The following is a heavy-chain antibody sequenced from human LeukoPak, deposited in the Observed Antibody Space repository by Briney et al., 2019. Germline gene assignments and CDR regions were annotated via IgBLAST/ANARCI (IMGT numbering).Heavy chain of an antibody. J-gene: IGHJ5*02. CDR1: GGSISGYY. CDR2: VYHSGGT. CDR3: ARDNADYASGGDWFDP. Sequence: PSETLSLTCTVSGGSISGYYWTWIRQPPGKGLEWIGYVYHSGGTSYTPSLKSRVTIAVDTSKNQFSLKLTSVTAADTAVYYCARDNADYASGGDWFDPWGQGTLVTVSS. V-gene: IGHV4-59*01. D-gene: IGHD3-10*01.